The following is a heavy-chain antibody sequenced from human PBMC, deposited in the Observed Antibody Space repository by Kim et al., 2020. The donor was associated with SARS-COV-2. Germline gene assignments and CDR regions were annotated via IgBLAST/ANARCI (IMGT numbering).Heavy chain of an antibody. Sequence: GGSLRLSCAASGFTFSSYGMHWVRQAPGKGLEWVAVISYDGSNKYYADSVKGRFTISRDNSKNTLYLQMNSLRAEDTAVYYCAKRPPYCSSTRCGSGFDYWGQGTLVTVSS. CDR2: ISYDGSNK. D-gene: IGHD2-2*01. CDR3: AKRPPYCSSTRCGSGFDY. V-gene: IGHV3-30*18. J-gene: IGHJ4*02. CDR1: GFTFSSYG.